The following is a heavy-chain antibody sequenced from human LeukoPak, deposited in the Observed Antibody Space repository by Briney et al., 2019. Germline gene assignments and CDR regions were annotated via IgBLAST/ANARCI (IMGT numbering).Heavy chain of an antibody. Sequence: GGTLRLSCAASGFTFSSYSMNWVRQAPGKGLEWVSSINSSGTYVYYADSVRGRFTISRDNAKNSLSLQMNSLRADDAAVYYCARASSKQLAGYLPDGFDIWGQGETGSVSS. CDR1: GFTFSSYS. CDR2: INSSGTYV. CDR3: ARASSKQLAGYLPDGFDI. J-gene: IGHJ3*02. V-gene: IGHV3-21*01. D-gene: IGHD3-9*01.